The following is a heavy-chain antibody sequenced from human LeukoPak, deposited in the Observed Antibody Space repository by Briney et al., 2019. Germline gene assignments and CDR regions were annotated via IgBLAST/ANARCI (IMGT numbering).Heavy chain of an antibody. CDR2: ISPYNGNT. Sequence: ASVKVSCKASGYTFTSYGISWVRQAPGQGLEWMVWISPYNGNTNYAQKLQGRVTMTTDTSTSTAYMELRSLRSDDTAVYYCARDEGSSGSSGAFDIWGQGTMVTVSS. D-gene: IGHD6-19*01. J-gene: IGHJ3*02. CDR3: ARDEGSSGSSGAFDI. V-gene: IGHV1-18*04. CDR1: GYTFTSYG.